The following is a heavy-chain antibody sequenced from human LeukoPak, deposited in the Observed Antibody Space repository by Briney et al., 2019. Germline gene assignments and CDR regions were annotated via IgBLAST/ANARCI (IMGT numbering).Heavy chain of an antibody. CDR3: AKDRWVRSTPCYFDY. D-gene: IGHD2-2*01. Sequence: GGSLRLSCAASGFTFSSYAMSWVRQAPGKGLDWVAFIRYDGSDKYYADSVKGRFTISRDSSKNTLYLQMSSLRDEDTAVYYCAKDRWVRSTPCYFDYWGQGTLVTVSS. CDR1: GFTFSSYA. J-gene: IGHJ4*02. V-gene: IGHV3-30*02. CDR2: IRYDGSDK.